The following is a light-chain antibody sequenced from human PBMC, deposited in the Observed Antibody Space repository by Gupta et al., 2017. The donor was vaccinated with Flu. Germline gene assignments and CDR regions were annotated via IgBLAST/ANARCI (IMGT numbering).Light chain of an antibody. J-gene: IGKJ2*01. V-gene: IGKV1-6*01. CDR3: LQVYSYPYT. Sequence: ALQMTQSPSSLSASVGDRVTITCRASQGIRNDLGWYQQRPGKAPRLLIYTASNLESGVPTRFSGGGFGTDFTLSISSLRPEDFATYYCLQVYSYPYTFGQGTXLELK. CDR2: TAS. CDR1: QGIRND.